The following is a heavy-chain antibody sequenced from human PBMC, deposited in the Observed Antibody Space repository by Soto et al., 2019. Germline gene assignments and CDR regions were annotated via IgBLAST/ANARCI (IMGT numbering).Heavy chain of an antibody. CDR3: AKGVPGIAVAGTGYFQH. J-gene: IGHJ1*01. D-gene: IGHD6-19*01. V-gene: IGHV4-39*01. CDR2: LYYTGST. CDR1: GASISSSSHY. Sequence: PSETLSLTCTVSGASISSSSHYWGWIRQPPGKGLEWIGTLYYTGSTYYNPSLKSRVTMSVDTSKNQFSLKLSSVTAADTAVYYCAKGVPGIAVAGTGYFQHWGQGTLVTVSS.